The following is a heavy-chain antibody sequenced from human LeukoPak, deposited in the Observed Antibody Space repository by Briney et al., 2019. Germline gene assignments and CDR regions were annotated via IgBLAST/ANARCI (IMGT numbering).Heavy chain of an antibody. J-gene: IGHJ2*01. CDR3: ARAGRGTDWYFDL. CDR1: GGSISSYY. V-gene: IGHV4-59*01. Sequence: SETLSLTCTVSGGSISSYYWSWIRQPPGKGLEWIGYIYYSGSTNYNPSLKSRVTISVDTSKNQFSLKLSSVTAADTAVYYCARAGRGTDWYFDLWGRGTLVTVSS. D-gene: IGHD1-1*01. CDR2: IYYSGST.